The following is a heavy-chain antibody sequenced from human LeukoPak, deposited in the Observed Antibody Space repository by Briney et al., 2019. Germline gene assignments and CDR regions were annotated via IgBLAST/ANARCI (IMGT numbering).Heavy chain of an antibody. Sequence: GGSLRLSCAASGFTFSTYGMHWVRQAPGKRLEWVAVTWYDGSYKYYGDSVKGRFTISRDNSKNTLYLQMASLRVEDTALYYCARKRPNYFDYWGQGTLVTVSS. J-gene: IGHJ4*02. CDR2: TWYDGSYK. CDR3: ARKRPNYFDY. CDR1: GFTFSTYG. V-gene: IGHV3-33*01.